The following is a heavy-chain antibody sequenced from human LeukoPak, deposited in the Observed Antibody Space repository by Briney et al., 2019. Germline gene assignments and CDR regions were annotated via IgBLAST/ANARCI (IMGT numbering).Heavy chain of an antibody. CDR1: GGSISSGGYY. CDR3: ARDKPRRIRRVTGTTGNWFDP. J-gene: IGHJ5*02. V-gene: IGHV4-31*03. Sequence: SSQTLSLTCTVSGGSISSGGYYWSWIRQHPGKGLEWIGYIYYSGSTYYNPSLKSRVTISVDTSKNQFSLKLSSVTAADTAVYYCARDKPRRIRRVTGTTGNWFDPWGQGTLVTVSS. CDR2: IYYSGST. D-gene: IGHD1-7*01.